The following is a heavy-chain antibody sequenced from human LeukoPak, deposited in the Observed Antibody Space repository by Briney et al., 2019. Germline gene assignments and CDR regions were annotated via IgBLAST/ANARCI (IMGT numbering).Heavy chain of an antibody. CDR2: IYSGGST. D-gene: IGHD3-16*01. J-gene: IGHJ4*02. CDR3: ARARNYDYVWGSYPPAGYYFDY. Sequence: AGGSLRLSCAASGFTVSSNYMSWVRYAPGMGLEWVSVIYSGGSTYYADSVKGRFTISRDNSKNTLYLQMNSLRAEDTAVYYCARARNYDYVWGSYPPAGYYFDYWGQGTLVTVSS. V-gene: IGHV3-53*01. CDR1: GFTVSSNY.